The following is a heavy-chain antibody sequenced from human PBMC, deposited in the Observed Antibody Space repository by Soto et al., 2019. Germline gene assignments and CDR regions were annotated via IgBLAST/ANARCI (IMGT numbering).Heavy chain of an antibody. Sequence: QVQLVESGGGVVQPGRSLRLSCAASGFTFSSYGMHWVRQAPGKGLGWVAVISYDGSNNYYADSVKGRFTISRDNSKNTLYLQMNSLRAEDTAVYYCAKLYYGSGSPPYYYYMDVWGKGTTVTVSS. J-gene: IGHJ6*03. CDR3: AKLYYGSGSPPYYYYMDV. CDR1: GFTFSSYG. V-gene: IGHV3-30*18. CDR2: ISYDGSNN. D-gene: IGHD3-10*01.